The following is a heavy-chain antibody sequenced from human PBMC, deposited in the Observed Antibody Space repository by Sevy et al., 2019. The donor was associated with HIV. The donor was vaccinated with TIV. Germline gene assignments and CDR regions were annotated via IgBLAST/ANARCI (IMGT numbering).Heavy chain of an antibody. V-gene: IGHV4-4*07. D-gene: IGHD2-21*01. CDR2: IYTSGST. J-gene: IGHJ6*02. CDR3: AREGGYSLYYYGMDV. CDR1: GGSISSYY. Sequence: SQTLSLTCTVSGGSISSYYWSWIRQPAGKGLEWIGRIYTSGSTNYNPSLKSRVTMSVDTSKNQFSLKLSSVTAADTAVYYCAREGGYSLYYYGMDVWGQGTTVTVSS.